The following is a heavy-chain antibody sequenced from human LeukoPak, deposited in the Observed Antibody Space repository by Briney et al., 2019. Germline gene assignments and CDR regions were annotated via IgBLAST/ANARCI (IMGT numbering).Heavy chain of an antibody. CDR2: INWNGGST. CDR3: ARGACSGGSCYSFDY. Sequence: GGSLRLSCAASGFTFDDYGMSWVRQAPGKGLEWVSGINWNGGSTGYADSVKGRFTISRDNAKNSLYLQMNSLRAEDTAVYYCARGACSGGSCYSFDYWGQGTLVTVSS. D-gene: IGHD2-15*01. J-gene: IGHJ4*02. CDR1: GFTFDDYG. V-gene: IGHV3-20*04.